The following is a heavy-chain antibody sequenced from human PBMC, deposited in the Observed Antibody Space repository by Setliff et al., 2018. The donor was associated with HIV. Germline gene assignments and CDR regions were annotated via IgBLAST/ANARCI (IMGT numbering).Heavy chain of an antibody. CDR2: IGTGGDT. CDR3: AREIQVVYTGGHYFYGMDV. D-gene: IGHD3-16*01. V-gene: IGHV3-13*01. J-gene: IGHJ6*02. CDR1: GFIFSSHD. Sequence: GGSLRLSCEASGFIFSSHDFHWVRQAAGQGLEWVSAIGTGGDTYYVDSVKGRFTIPRDNARNSLYLQMNNLGAGDTAMYYCAREIQVVYTGGHYFYGMDVWGQGTAVTVSS.